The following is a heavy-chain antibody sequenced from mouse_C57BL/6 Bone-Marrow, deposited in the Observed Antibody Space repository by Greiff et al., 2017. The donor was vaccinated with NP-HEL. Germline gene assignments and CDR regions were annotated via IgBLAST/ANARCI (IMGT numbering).Heavy chain of an antibody. D-gene: IGHD2-5*01. V-gene: IGHV1-69*01. CDR2: IDPSDSYT. J-gene: IGHJ2*01. CDR1: GYTFTSYW. Sequence: QVQLQQPGAELVMPGASVKLSCKASGYTFTSYWMHWVKQRPGQGLEWIGEIDPSDSYTNYNQKFKGKSTLTVDKSSSTAYMQLSSLTSEDSAVYYCARRDYSNYPCYFDYWGQGTTLTVSS. CDR3: ARRDYSNYPCYFDY.